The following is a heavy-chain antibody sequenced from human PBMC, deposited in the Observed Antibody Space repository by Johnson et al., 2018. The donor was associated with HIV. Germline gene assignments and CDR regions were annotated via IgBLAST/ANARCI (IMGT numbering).Heavy chain of an antibody. Sequence: QVQLVESGGGVVQPGGSLRLSCAASGFTFSSYGMHWVRQAPGKGLEWVAFRRYDGSNKYYADSVKGRFTISRDNSKNTLYLQMNSLRAEDTAVYYCAKDLRVYTCDAFDIWGQGTMVTVSS. J-gene: IGHJ3*02. D-gene: IGHD5/OR15-5a*01. CDR2: RRYDGSNK. V-gene: IGHV3-30*02. CDR3: AKDLRVYTCDAFDI. CDR1: GFTFSSYG.